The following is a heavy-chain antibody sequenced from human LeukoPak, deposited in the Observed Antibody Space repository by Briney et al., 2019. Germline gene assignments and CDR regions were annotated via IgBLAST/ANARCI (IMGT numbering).Heavy chain of an antibody. CDR1: GFTFSSYS. V-gene: IGHV3-21*01. CDR2: ISSSSSYI. D-gene: IGHD6-6*01. J-gene: IGHJ5*02. Sequence: PGGSLRLSCAASGFTFSSYSMNWVRQAPGKGLEWVSSISSSSSYIYYADSVKGRFTISRDDAKNSLYLQMNSLRAEDTAVYYCARDTNFVSIAALNWFDPWGQGTLVTVSP. CDR3: ARDTNFVSIAALNWFDP.